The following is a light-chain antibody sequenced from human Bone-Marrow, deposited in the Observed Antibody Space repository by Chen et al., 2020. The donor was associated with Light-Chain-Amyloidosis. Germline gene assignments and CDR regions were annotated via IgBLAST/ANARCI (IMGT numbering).Light chain of an antibody. V-gene: IGLV3-21*03. Sequence: SYVRTQPPSASVAPGKTARITCGGHNIGSKRMHWYQQKPGQAPVLVAYDDSDRPSGIPERISGSNSGNTATLTISRVEAGDEADYYCQVWDSSSDLRVFGGGTRLTVL. CDR3: QVWDSSSDLRV. CDR2: DDS. CDR1: NIGSKR. J-gene: IGLJ3*02.